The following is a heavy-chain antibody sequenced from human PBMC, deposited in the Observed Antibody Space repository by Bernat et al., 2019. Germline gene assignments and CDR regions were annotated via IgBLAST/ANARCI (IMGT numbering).Heavy chain of an antibody. CDR2: ISGSGGTT. Sequence: EVQLVEXXGGLVQPXXSLRLFXXASGFTFCTTAMSWVRQAPGKGLLWVSVISGSGGTTYYTGSVKGRFTISRDNSKNTLFLQMNSLRAEDTAVYYCAKGIDQEDSSWAYGGQGTLVTVSS. V-gene: IGHV3-23*04. D-gene: IGHD6-6*01. CDR1: GFTFCTTA. CDR3: AKGIDQEDSSWAY. J-gene: IGHJ4*02.